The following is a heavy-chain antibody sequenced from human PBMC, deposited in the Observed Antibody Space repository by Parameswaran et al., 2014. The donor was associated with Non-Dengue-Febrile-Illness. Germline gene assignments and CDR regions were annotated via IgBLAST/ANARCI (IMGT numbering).Heavy chain of an antibody. CDR2: LLHGST. D-gene: IGHD3-16*01. J-gene: IGHJ4*02. Sequence: VRQGSREGPGVDWVHLLHGSTYYNPSLKSRVTISVDTSKNQFSLKLSSVTAADTAVYYCARWGGGPSPFDYWGQGTLVTVSS. CDR3: ARWGGGPSPFDY. V-gene: IGHV4-31*02.